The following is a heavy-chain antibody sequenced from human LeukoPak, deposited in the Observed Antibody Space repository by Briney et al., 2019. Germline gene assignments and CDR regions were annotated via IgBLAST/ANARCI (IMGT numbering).Heavy chain of an antibody. CDR1: RFIFSAYP. V-gene: IGHV3-64D*06. CDR3: VKDQGEYSSSWYYFDS. D-gene: IGHD6-13*01. Sequence: GGSLRLSCSTSRFIFSAYPMHWVRQPPGKGLEYVSGITSNGDSTNYTDSVKVRFTISRDNSKNTLSLHMSSLRAEDTAVYYCVKDQGEYSSSWYYFDSWGQGTLVTASS. CDR2: ITSNGDST. J-gene: IGHJ4*02.